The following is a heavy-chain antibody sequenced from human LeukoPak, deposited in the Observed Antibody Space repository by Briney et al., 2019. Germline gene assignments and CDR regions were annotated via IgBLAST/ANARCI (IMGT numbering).Heavy chain of an antibody. CDR3: ARDGNVLRFLEWLHYYYGMDV. J-gene: IGHJ6*02. CDR1: GYTFTSYG. CDR2: ISAYNGNT. V-gene: IGHV1-18*01. D-gene: IGHD3-3*01. Sequence: GASVKVSCKASGYTFTSYGISWVRQAPGQGLEWMGWISAYNGNTSYAQKLQGRVTMTTDTSTSTAYMELRSLRSDDTAVYYCARDGNVLRFLEWLHYYYGMDVWGQGTTVTVSS.